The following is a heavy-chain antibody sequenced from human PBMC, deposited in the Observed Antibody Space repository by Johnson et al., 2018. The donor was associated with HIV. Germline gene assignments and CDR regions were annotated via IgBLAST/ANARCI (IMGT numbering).Heavy chain of an antibody. D-gene: IGHD3-22*01. V-gene: IGHV3-66*01. Sequence: VQLVESGGGLVQPGGSLRLSCAASGFTVSSNYMSWVSQAPGKGLEWVSVIYSGGSTYYADSVKGRFTISRDNSKNTLYLQMNSLRAEDTAVYYCARDVANYYDPGAFDIWGQGTVVTVSS. CDR2: IYSGGST. CDR3: ARDVANYYDPGAFDI. J-gene: IGHJ3*02. CDR1: GFTVSSNY.